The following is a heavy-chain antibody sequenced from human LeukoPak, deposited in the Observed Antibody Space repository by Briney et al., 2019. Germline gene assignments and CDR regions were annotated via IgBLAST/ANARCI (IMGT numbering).Heavy chain of an antibody. CDR2: IKQDGSEK. CDR1: GFTFSSYW. CDR3: ARDSTLYCNDGTCHWGFDL. Sequence: PGGSLRLSCAASGFTFSSYWMSWVRQPPGKGLEWVANIKQDGSEKYYVDSVKGRFTISRDNAKNSLYLQMNSLRAEDTAVYYCARDSTLYCNDGTCHWGFDLWGQGTVVTVSS. D-gene: IGHD2-15*01. V-gene: IGHV3-7*01. J-gene: IGHJ3*01.